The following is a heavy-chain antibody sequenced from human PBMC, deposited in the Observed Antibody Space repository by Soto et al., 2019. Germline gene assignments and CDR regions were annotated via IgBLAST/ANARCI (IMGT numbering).Heavy chain of an antibody. CDR2: IHSGGDT. CDR3: ARSRTGATYGGMDV. V-gene: IGHV3-66*01. Sequence: EVQLVESGGDLVQPGGSLRLSCAASGFAVSSNYMTWVRQAPGKGLEWVSVIHSGGDTHYADSVRGRFTISRDNSKNTLYLQKTCLEADDTAVYYCARSRTGATYGGMDVWGQGTSVTVSS. CDR1: GFAVSSNY. J-gene: IGHJ6*02. D-gene: IGHD1-26*01.